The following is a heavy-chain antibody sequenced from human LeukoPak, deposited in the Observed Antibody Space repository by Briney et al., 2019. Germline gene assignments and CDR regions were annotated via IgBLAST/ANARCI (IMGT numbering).Heavy chain of an antibody. J-gene: IGHJ4*02. CDR3: ARGVTPSYYYDSSGYYPFDY. CDR2: IKQDGSEK. D-gene: IGHD3-22*01. V-gene: IGHV3-7*01. Sequence: GGSLRLSCAASGFTFSSYAMSWVRQAPGKGLEWVANIKQDGSEKYYEDSVKGRFTISRDNVKNSLSLQMNSLRAEDTAVYYCARGVTPSYYYDSSGYYPFDYWGQGTLVTVSS. CDR1: GFTFSSYA.